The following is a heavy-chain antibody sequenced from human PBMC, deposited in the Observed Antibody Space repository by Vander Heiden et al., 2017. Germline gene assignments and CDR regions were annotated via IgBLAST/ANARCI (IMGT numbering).Heavy chain of an antibody. J-gene: IGHJ6*02. D-gene: IGHD2-15*01. CDR3: AREQGGSFYYYYYGMDV. V-gene: IGHV3-21*01. CDR1: GFTFSTYS. CDR2: ISSSSSYI. Sequence: EVQLVESGGGLVKLGGSLRLSCAASGFTFSTYSMYWVRPAPGKGLEWVSSISSSSSYIYYADSVKGRFTISRDNAKNSLYLQMNSLRAEDTAVYYCAREQGGSFYYYYYGMDVWGQGTTVTVSS.